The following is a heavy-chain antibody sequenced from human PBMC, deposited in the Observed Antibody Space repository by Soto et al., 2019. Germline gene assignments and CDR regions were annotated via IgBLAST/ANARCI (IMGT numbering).Heavy chain of an antibody. CDR3: ARRAGSSGWYVGRWFDP. D-gene: IGHD6-19*01. CDR2: INYSGKT. V-gene: IGHV4-38-2*01. CDR1: GYSISSGYY. Sequence: PSETLSLTCGVSGYSISSGYYWAWSRQPPGKGLEWIGSINYSGKTYHNPSLRSRVTISVDTSKNQLSLKLTSVTAADTAVYYCARRAGSSGWYVGRWFDPWGQGTLVTVSS. J-gene: IGHJ5*02.